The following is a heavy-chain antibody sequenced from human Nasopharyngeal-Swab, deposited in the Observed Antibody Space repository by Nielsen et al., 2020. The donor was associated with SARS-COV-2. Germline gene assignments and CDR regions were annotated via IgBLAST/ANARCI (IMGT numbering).Heavy chain of an antibody. CDR3: ARSPRYYYDSSGYYPRVDFDY. Sequence: GESLKISCAASGFTFSSYSMNWVRQAPGKGLEWVSYISSSGSTIYHADSVKGRFTISRDNAKNSLYLQMNSLRAEDTAVYYCARSPRYYYDSSGYYPRVDFDYWGQGTLVTVSS. J-gene: IGHJ4*02. V-gene: IGHV3-48*04. CDR2: ISSSGSTI. CDR1: GFTFSSYS. D-gene: IGHD3-22*01.